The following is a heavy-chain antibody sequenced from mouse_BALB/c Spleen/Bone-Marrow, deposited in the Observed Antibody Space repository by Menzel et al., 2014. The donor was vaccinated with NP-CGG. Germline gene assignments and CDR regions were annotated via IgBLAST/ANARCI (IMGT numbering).Heavy chain of an antibody. J-gene: IGHJ4*01. Sequence: VQLQQSGPELVKPGASVMISCKASGYTFTSYYIHWVKQRPGQGLEWIGWIYPGNVNTKYNEKFKGKATLTADKSSSTAYMQLSSLTSEDSAVYFCARWGNYGDYAMDYWGQGTSVTVSS. CDR2: IYPGNVNT. CDR3: ARWGNYGDYAMDY. D-gene: IGHD2-1*01. CDR1: GYTFTSYY. V-gene: IGHV1S56*01.